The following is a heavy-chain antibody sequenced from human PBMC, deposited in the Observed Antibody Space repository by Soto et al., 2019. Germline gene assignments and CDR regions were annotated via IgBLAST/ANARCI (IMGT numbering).Heavy chain of an antibody. D-gene: IGHD3-3*01. V-gene: IGHV7-4-1*01. CDR1: GYTFTSYA. CDR2: INTNTGNP. CDR3: AREMYYDFWSGYRYYYYGMDV. J-gene: IGHJ6*02. Sequence: GESLKISCKASGYTFTSYAMNWVRQAPGQGLEWMGWINTNTGNPTYAQGFTGRFVFSLDTSVSTAYLQICSLKAEDTAVYYCAREMYYDFWSGYRYYYYGMDVWGQGTTVTVSS.